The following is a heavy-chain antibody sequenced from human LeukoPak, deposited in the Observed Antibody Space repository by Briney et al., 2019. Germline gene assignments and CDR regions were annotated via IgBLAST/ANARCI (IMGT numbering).Heavy chain of an antibody. CDR1: GYSISSGYY. Sequence: PSENLSLTCAVSGYSISSGYYWGWIRQPPGKGLEWIGSIYHSGSTYYNPSLKSRVTISVDTSKNQFSLKLSSVTAADTAVYYCARPYSGSYGAFDIWGQGTMVTVSS. J-gene: IGHJ3*02. CDR3: ARPYSGSYGAFDI. D-gene: IGHD1-26*01. CDR2: IYHSGST. V-gene: IGHV4-38-2*01.